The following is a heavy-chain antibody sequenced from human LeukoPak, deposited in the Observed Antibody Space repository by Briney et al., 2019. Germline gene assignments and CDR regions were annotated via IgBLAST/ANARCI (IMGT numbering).Heavy chain of an antibody. CDR2: IRAGGRTK. D-gene: IGHD1-1*01. CDR1: GLTFSNLK. Sequence: GSLRLSCAVSGLTFSNLKMNWVRQAPGKGLEWVSYIRAGGRTKFYADSVTGRFPISRDNAKNSLILQMSCLRVEDTAVYYCARDPKGYPYFDLWGRGTLVTVSS. CDR3: ARDPKGYPYFDL. V-gene: IGHV3-48*03. J-gene: IGHJ2*01.